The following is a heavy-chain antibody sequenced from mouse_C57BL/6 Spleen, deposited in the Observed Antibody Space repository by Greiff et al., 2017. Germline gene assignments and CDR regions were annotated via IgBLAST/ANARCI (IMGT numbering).Heavy chain of an antibody. J-gene: IGHJ4*01. CDR2: INPNNGGT. V-gene: IGHV1-26*01. D-gene: IGHD2-5*01. CDR3: ARWGYYSNYGPMDY. CDR1: GYTFTDYY. Sequence: EVQLQQSGPELVKPGASVKISCKASGYTFTDYYMNWVKQSHGKSLEWIGDINPNNGGTSYNQKFKGKATLTVDKSSSTAYMELRSLTSEDSAVYYCARWGYYSNYGPMDYWGQGTSVTVSS.